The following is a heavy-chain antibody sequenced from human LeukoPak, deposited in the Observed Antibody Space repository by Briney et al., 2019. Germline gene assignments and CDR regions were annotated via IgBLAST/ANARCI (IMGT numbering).Heavy chain of an antibody. D-gene: IGHD3-22*01. CDR1: GGTFSSYA. Sequence: SVKVSFKASGGTFSSYAISWVRQAPGQGLEWMGRIIPILGIANYAQKFQGRVTITADKSTSTAYMELSSLRSEDTAVYYCARDTQDSSGYYYFDYWGQGTLVTVPS. CDR2: IIPILGIA. J-gene: IGHJ4*02. V-gene: IGHV1-69*04. CDR3: ARDTQDSSGYYYFDY.